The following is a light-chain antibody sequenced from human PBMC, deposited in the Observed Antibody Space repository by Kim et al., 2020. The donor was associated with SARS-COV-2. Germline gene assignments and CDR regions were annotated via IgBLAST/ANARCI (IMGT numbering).Light chain of an antibody. CDR2: KAS. J-gene: IGKJ1*01. V-gene: IGKV1-5*03. CDR1: QSITIW. CDR3: QQYSSPSPWT. Sequence: DIQMTQSPSTLSASVGDRVTITCRASQSITIWLAWYQQKPGKAPNLLIYKASRLESGVPSRFSGSGSGTEFTLTISSLQPDDFATYYCQQYSSPSPWTFGQGTKVDIK.